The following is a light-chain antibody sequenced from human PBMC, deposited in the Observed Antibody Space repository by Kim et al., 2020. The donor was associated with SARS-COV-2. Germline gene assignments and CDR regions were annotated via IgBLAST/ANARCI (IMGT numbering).Light chain of an antibody. J-gene: IGKJ1*01. V-gene: IGKV3-20*01. CDR3: QQYGGT. CDR1: QSVSSSY. CDR2: GAS. Sequence: LSWSPGERATLSCRASQSVSSSYLAWYQQKPGQAPRLLIYGASSRATGIPDRFSGSGSGTDFTLTISRLEPEDFAVYYCQQYGGTFGQGTKVDIK.